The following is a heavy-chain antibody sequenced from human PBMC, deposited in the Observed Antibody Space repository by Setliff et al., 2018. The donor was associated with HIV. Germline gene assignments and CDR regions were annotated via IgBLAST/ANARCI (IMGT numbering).Heavy chain of an antibody. CDR1: GDSLTTGGAY. D-gene: IGHD3-3*01. CDR3: ASHSYYDFWSGYYGAFGY. J-gene: IGHJ4*02. CDR2: IYTSGST. Sequence: ASETLSLTCAVSGDSLTTGGAYWSWIRQPAGKGLEWIGHIYTSGSTNYNPSLKSRVTISVDTSKNQFSLKLSSVTAADTAVYYCASHSYYDFWSGYYGAFGYWGQGTLVTVSS. V-gene: IGHV4-61*09.